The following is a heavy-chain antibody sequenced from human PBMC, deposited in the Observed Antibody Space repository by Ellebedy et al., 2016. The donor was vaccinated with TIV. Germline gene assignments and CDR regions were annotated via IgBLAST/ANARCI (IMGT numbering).Heavy chain of an antibody. V-gene: IGHV3-11*04. D-gene: IGHD2-2*01. CDR3: TRAQPLPFS. Sequence: GESLKISCAASGFTFSDYYMSWIRQAPGKGLEWVSYISSSGSTIYYADSVKGRFTVSRDTSKNTLFLQMSSLRPEDTAVYYCTRAQPLPFSWGQGTLVTVSS. CDR2: ISSSGSTI. J-gene: IGHJ4*02. CDR1: GFTFSDYY.